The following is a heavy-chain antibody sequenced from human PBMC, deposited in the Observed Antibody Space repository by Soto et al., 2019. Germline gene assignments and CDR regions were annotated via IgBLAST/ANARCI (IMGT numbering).Heavy chain of an antibody. CDR1: GGTLSRYV. D-gene: IGHD3-22*01. J-gene: IGHJ6*02. CDR3: ARPFYHDSSGYHRDSYYGMDV. V-gene: IGHV1-69*01. Sequence: QALLVQSGAEVKKPGSSVKVSCKASGGTLSRYVISWVRQAPGQGLEWMGGIIPLFGAASYAEKFQTSVTITADESTGTAYMELRSLRSEDTAVYYCARPFYHDSSGYHRDSYYGMDVWGQGTTVTVSS. CDR2: IIPLFGAA.